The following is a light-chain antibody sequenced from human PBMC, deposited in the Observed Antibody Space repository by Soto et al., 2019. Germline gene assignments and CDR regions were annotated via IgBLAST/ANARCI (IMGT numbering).Light chain of an antibody. CDR1: QSVGNN. CDR3: QQYDRWPWS. Sequence: IVMTQSPATLSVSPGESDTLSCRASQSVGNNLAWYQQKPGQVPRLLIFGTSTRATAIPASFSGSGSGTEFTLTISRLQSEDFAVYYCQQYDRWPWSFGQGTQVEIK. CDR2: GTS. V-gene: IGKV3-15*01. J-gene: IGKJ1*01.